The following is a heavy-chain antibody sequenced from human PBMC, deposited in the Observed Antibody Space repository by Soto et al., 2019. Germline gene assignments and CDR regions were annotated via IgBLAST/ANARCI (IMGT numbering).Heavy chain of an antibody. Sequence: SETLSLTCTVSGDSIRGYYWSWIRQPPGKGLEWIGCIYSHGTTNYNTSLKSRVTMSADTSKNRVSLTLSSVTASDTAVYYCARTPFEHCRGDNCYSDSSYFMDVWGRGTTVTVSS. D-gene: IGHD2-15*01. CDR1: GDSIRGYY. CDR2: IYSHGTT. CDR3: ARTPFEHCRGDNCYSDSSYFMDV. J-gene: IGHJ6*03. V-gene: IGHV4-59*01.